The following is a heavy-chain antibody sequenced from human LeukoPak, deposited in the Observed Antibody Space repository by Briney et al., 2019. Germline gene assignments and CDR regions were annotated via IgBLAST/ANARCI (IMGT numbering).Heavy chain of an antibody. J-gene: IGHJ4*02. V-gene: IGHV3-23*01. D-gene: IGHD5-12*01. Sequence: PGGSLRLSCAASGFTFSSYAMSWVRQAPGKGLEWVSAISGSGGSTYYADSVKGRFTISRDNSKNTLYLQMNSLRAEDTALYYCAKSSGYDLGRHADYWGQGTLVTVSS. CDR3: AKSSGYDLGRHADY. CDR2: ISGSGGST. CDR1: GFTFSSYA.